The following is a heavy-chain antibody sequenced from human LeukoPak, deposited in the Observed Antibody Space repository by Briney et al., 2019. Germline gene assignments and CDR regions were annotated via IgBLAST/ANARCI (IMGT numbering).Heavy chain of an antibody. CDR3: ARLQGDVLLWFGEANNWFDP. Sequence: ASVKVSCKASGYTFTSYGISRVRQAPGQGLEWMGWISAYNGNTNYAQKLQGRVTMTTDTSTSTAYMELRSLRSDDTAVYYCARLQGDVLLWFGEANNWFDPWGQGTLATVSS. V-gene: IGHV1-18*01. CDR2: ISAYNGNT. J-gene: IGHJ5*02. D-gene: IGHD3-10*01. CDR1: GYTFTSYG.